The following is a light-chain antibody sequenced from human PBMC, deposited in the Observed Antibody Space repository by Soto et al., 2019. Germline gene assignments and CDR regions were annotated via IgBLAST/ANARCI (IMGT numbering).Light chain of an antibody. J-gene: IGKJ3*01. CDR2: AAS. Sequence: AIQMTQSPSSLSASVGDTVTITCRASQGIRNDLGWYQQKPGKAPKLLIYAASNLQDGVPFRFIGSGSGTEFTLTINSLQPEDFATYYCLQDYDYPFTFGPVTKVDFK. CDR1: QGIRND. V-gene: IGKV1-6*01. CDR3: LQDYDYPFT.